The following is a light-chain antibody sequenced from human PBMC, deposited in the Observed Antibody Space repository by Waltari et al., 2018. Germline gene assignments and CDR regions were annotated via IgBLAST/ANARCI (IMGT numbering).Light chain of an antibody. Sequence: DIAMTQSPDYLAVSLGELATINCKSSQSVFYSTNNKDYLAWSQQKPGQPPKLIFYWASTRESGVPDRFRGSGSGTDFTLTISSLQAEDVAVYYCQQYYSSPWTFGQGTKVEIK. CDR1: QSVFYSTNNKDY. CDR2: WAS. CDR3: QQYYSSPWT. J-gene: IGKJ1*01. V-gene: IGKV4-1*01.